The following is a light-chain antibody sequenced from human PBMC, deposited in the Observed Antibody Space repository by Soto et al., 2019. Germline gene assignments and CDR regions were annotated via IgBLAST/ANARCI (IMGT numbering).Light chain of an antibody. CDR1: SSDVGGYNY. Sequence: HSALTHPASVSGSPGQSITISCTGTSSDVGGYNYVSWYQQHPGKAPKLMIYEVSNRPSGVSNRFSGSKSGNTASLTISGLQAEDEADYYCSSYTSSRNEVFGTGTKATVL. CDR2: EVS. CDR3: SSYTSSRNEV. V-gene: IGLV2-14*01. J-gene: IGLJ1*01.